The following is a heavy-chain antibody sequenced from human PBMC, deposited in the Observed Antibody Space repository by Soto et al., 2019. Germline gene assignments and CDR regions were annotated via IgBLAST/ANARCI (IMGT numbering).Heavy chain of an antibody. Sequence: QVQLQESGPGLVKPSQTLSLTCTVSGGSISSGDYYWTWIRQHPGRGLEWIGYIYCSGNTHYNPSLKSRVTIPIDTSKNQFSMRLSSVTAADTAVYYCARGRESSSSSGDWLDSWGQGTLVTVSS. CDR1: GGSISSGDYY. CDR2: IYCSGNT. CDR3: ARGRESSSSSGDWLDS. V-gene: IGHV4-31*03. J-gene: IGHJ5*01. D-gene: IGHD6-6*01.